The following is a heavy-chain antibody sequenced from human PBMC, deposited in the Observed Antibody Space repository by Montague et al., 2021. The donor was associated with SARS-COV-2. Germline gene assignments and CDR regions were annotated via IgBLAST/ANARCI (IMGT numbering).Heavy chain of an antibody. CDR2: ISYHGNT. CDR3: ARRLDYWDSSGQRRHFDY. V-gene: IGHV4-39*01. Sequence: SETLSLTCTVSGDSISSSSYDWGWIRRPPGKGLEWIGHISYHGNTNYNPSLKSRVTISIATSRNQFSLKLSSVTATDTAIYYCARRLDYWDSSGQRRHFDYWGQGTLVTVSS. CDR1: GDSISSSSYD. D-gene: IGHD3-22*01. J-gene: IGHJ4*01.